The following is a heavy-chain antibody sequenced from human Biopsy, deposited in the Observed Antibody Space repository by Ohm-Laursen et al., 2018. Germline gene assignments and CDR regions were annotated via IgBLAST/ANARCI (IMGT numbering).Heavy chain of an antibody. CDR1: GGSISGSS. CDR3: AKHGSGWTGDDALHI. J-gene: IGHJ3*02. D-gene: IGHD6-19*01. V-gene: IGHV4-59*08. Sequence: SETLSLTCTVSGGSISGSSWSWIRQAPGRGLEWVGYISYSGSTSNNPSLKSRITISVDTSKNQISLKVTSVTAADTAVYYCAKHGSGWTGDDALHIWCQGTMVTVSS. CDR2: ISYSGST.